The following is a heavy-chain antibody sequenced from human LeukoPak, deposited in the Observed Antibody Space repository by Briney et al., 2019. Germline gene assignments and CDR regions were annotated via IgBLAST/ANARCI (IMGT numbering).Heavy chain of an antibody. V-gene: IGHV3-21*01. CDR1: GFPFSSYS. CDR3: ARDSRYCSSTSCYDWFDP. CDR2: ISSSSSYI. D-gene: IGHD2-2*01. J-gene: IGHJ5*02. Sequence: GSLRLSCAASGFPFSSYSMNWVRQAPGKGLEWVSSISSSSSYIYYADSVKGRFTISRDNAKNSLYLQMNSLRAEDTAVYYCARDSRYCSSTSCYDWFDPWGQGTLVTVSS.